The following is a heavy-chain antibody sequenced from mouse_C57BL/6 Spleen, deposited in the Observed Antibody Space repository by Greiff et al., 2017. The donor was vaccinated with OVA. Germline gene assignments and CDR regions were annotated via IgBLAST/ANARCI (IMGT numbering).Heavy chain of an antibody. V-gene: IGHV3-6*01. J-gene: IGHJ1*03. D-gene: IGHD2-3*01. CDR1: GYSITSGYY. CDR3: ARERGYYYWYFDV. Sequence: ESGPGLVKPSQSLSLTCSVTGYSITSGYYWNWIRQFPGNKLEWMGYISYDGSNNYNPSLKNRISITRDTSKNQFFLKLNSVTTEDTATYYCARERGYYYWYFDVWGTGTTVTVSS. CDR2: ISYDGSN.